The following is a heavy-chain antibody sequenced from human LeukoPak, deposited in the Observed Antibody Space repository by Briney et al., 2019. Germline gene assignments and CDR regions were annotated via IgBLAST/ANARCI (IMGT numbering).Heavy chain of an antibody. CDR1: GFTVSSNY. D-gene: IGHD2-2*02. J-gene: IGHJ6*02. Sequence: GGSLRLSCAAYGFTVSSNYMSWVRQAPGKGLEWVSVIYSGGSTYYSDSVKGRFTISRDNYKNTLYLQMNSLRAEDTAVYYCATSCSSTSCYTGYYYYYGMDVWGQGTTVTVSS. CDR2: IYSGGST. V-gene: IGHV3-66*01. CDR3: ATSCSSTSCYTGYYYYYGMDV.